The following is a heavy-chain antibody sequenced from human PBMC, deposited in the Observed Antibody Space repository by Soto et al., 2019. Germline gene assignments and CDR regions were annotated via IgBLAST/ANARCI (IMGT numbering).Heavy chain of an antibody. CDR3: ARDGYIAAAGTSYYYGMDV. V-gene: IGHV1-18*01. J-gene: IGHJ6*02. Sequence: ASVKVSCKASGYTFTSYGISWVRQAPGQGLEWMGRINANGGNTSYAQKLQGRVTMTRDTSTSTVYMEPSSLRSEDTAVYYCARDGYIAAAGTSYYYGMDVWGQGTTVTVS. D-gene: IGHD6-13*01. CDR2: INANGGNT. CDR1: GYTFTSYG.